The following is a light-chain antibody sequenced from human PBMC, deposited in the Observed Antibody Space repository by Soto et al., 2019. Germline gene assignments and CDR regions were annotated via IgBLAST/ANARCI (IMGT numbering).Light chain of an antibody. CDR3: QQYNSYSPTT. V-gene: IGKV1-5*01. J-gene: IGKJ1*01. Sequence: DIPMTQSPSTLSASVGDRVTITCRASQNISHWLAWYQQKPGKAPKVLIYDASSLESGVPSRFSGRGSGTEFTLTISSLQPDDFATYYCQQYNSYSPTTFGQGTRVDLK. CDR1: QNISHW. CDR2: DAS.